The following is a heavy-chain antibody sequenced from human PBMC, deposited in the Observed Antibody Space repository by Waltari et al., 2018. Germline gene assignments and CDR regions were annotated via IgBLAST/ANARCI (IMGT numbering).Heavy chain of an antibody. J-gene: IGHJ4*02. CDR2: IWYDGSNK. D-gene: IGHD5-12*01. CDR1: GFTFSSYG. CDR3: ARELRWLRYFDY. V-gene: IGHV3-33*01. Sequence: QVQLVESGGGVVQPGRSLRLSCAASGFTFSSYGMHWVRQAPGKGRGGVAVIWYDGSNKYYADSVKGRFTISRDNSKNTLYLQMNSLRAEDTAVYYCARELRWLRYFDYWGQGTLVTVSS.